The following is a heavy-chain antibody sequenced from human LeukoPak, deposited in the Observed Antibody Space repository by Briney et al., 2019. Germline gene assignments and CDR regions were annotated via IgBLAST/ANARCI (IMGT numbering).Heavy chain of an antibody. CDR3: ATTYSGSYLYYYYYYMDV. V-gene: IGHV1-24*01. CDR2: FDLDEGKR. Sequence: ASVKVSCKVSGNTLTKFSMHWVRQAPGKGLEWMGGFDLDEGKRIYAQKLKGRVIMTRDTSISTAYMELSRLRSDDTAVYYCATTYSGSYLYYYYYYMDVWGQGTLVTVSS. J-gene: IGHJ6*03. D-gene: IGHD1-26*01. CDR1: GNTLTKFS.